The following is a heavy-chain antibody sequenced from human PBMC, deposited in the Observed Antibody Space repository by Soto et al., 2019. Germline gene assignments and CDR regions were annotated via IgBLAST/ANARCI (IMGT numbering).Heavy chain of an antibody. D-gene: IGHD3-3*02. CDR1: GIIVSSRF. CDR3: ASRPGVLVPPEVLPLDY. J-gene: IGHJ4*02. CDR2: LYSGGST. V-gene: IGHV3-66*01. Sequence: EVQLVESGGGLAQPGGSLRLSCAASGIIVSSRFMSWVRQAPGKGLEWVSFLYSGGSTYYADSVKGRFTISRDNSKNTLYLQMNALRDEDTAVYYCASRPGVLVPPEVLPLDYWGQGTQVTVSS.